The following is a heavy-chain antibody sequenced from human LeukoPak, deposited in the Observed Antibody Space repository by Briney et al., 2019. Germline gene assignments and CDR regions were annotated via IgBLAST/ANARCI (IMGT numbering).Heavy chain of an antibody. CDR2: XSAYNGNT. D-gene: IGHD3-10*01. CDR3: ATQYYYGSGSYDAFDI. V-gene: IGHV1-18*01. Sequence: WXSAYNGNTNYAQKLQGRVTMTTDTSTSTAYMELRSLRSDDTAVYYCATQYYYGSGSYDAFDIWGQGAMVTVSS. J-gene: IGHJ3*02.